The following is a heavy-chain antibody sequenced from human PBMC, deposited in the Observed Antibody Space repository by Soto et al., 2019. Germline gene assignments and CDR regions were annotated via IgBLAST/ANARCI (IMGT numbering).Heavy chain of an antibody. CDR1: VYSFTSYW. V-gene: IGHV5-51*01. CDR3: ARPLNRWKYGMEV. Sequence: GECLKISCKGSVYSFTSYWIVCVRQRPGKVLEWMGIIYPGDSDTRYSPSFQGQVTISADKSISTAYLQWSSLKASDTAMYYCARPLNRWKYGMEVWGQGTTVTVSS. CDR2: IYPGDSDT. J-gene: IGHJ6*02. D-gene: IGHD1-1*01.